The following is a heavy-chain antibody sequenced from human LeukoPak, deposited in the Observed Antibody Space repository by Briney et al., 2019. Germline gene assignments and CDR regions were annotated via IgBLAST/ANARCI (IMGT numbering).Heavy chain of an antibody. CDR1: GDTVSSNSAA. CDR2: TYYRSTWYN. CDR3: ARGLGGRGIAARRLYFVY. V-gene: IGHV6-1*01. Sequence: SQTLSLTCAISGDTVSSNSAAWNWIRQSPSRGLEWLGRTYYRSTWYNDYAVSVKSRITINPDTSKNQFSLKLSSVTAADTAVYYCARGLGGRGIAARRLYFVYWGQGTLVTVSS. D-gene: IGHD6-6*01. J-gene: IGHJ4*02.